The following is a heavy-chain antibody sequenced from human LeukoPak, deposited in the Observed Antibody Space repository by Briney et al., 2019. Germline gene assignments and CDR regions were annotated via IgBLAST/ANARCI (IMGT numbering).Heavy chain of an antibody. J-gene: IGHJ3*02. CDR2: IYTSGST. D-gene: IGHD1-20*01. Sequence: KASETLSLTCTVSGDSISSYFWSWIRQPAGKGLEWIGRIYTSGSTNYNPSLKSRVTMSVDTSKNQFSLKLSSVTAADTAVYYCARDDPHNWNHGLVAFDIWGQGTMVTVSS. V-gene: IGHV4-4*07. CDR1: GDSISSYF. CDR3: ARDDPHNWNHGLVAFDI.